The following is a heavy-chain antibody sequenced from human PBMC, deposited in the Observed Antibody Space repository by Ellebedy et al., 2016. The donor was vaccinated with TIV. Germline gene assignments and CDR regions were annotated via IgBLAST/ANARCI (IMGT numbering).Heavy chain of an antibody. D-gene: IGHD4-23*01. CDR2: INQDGSGK. Sequence: GESLKISCAASGFTFSSYWMSWVRQAPGKGLEWLANINQDGSGKYYVDSVKGRFTISRDNAKNSLYLQMNSLRAEDTAVYYCARDDYGGNPDAFDIWGQGTMVTVSS. CDR1: GFTFSSYW. CDR3: ARDDYGGNPDAFDI. J-gene: IGHJ3*02. V-gene: IGHV3-7*03.